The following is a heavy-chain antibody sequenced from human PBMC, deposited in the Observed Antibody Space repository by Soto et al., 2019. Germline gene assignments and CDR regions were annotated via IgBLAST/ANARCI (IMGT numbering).Heavy chain of an antibody. CDR1: GYTFTIYD. V-gene: IGHV1-8*01. D-gene: IGHD6-13*01. J-gene: IGHJ4*02. CDR2: MNPNSGNT. CDR3: ARGMIYSSSWYSTKVPDY. Sequence: ASVKVSCKASGYTFTIYDINWVLQATGQGLEWMGWMNPNSGNTGYAQKFQGRVTMTRNTSISTAYMELSSLRSEDTAVYYCARGMIYSSSWYSTKVPDYWGQGTLVTVSS.